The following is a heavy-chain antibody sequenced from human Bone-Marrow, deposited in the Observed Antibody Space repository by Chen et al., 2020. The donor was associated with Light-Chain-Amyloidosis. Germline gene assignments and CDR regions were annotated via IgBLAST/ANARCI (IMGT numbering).Heavy chain of an antibody. CDR1: GYTFPNYW. CDR3: ARRRDGYNFDY. J-gene: IGHJ4*02. V-gene: IGHV5-51*01. D-gene: IGHD5-12*01. CDR2: IYPDRSDA. Sequence: EVQLEQSGPEVKKPGESLKISCKGSGYTFPNYWIGWVRQMPGKGLEWMGVIYPDRSDASYRPSFERQVTISADKSITPAYLQWRCLKASDTAMYYCARRRDGYNFDYWGQGTLVTVSS.